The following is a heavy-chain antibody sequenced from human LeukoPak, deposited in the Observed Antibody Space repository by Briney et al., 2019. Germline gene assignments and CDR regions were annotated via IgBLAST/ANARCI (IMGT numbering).Heavy chain of an antibody. V-gene: IGHV3-48*04. J-gene: IGHJ4*02. CDR3: VTDGAVTGD. CDR1: GFTFSSYS. Sequence: PGGSLKLSCAASGFTFSSYSMNWVRQAPGKGLEWVSYISSSSSTIYYADSVKGRFTISRDDAKNSLYLQMNSLRVEDTAVYYCVTDGAVTGDWGQGTLVTVSS. CDR2: ISSSSSTI. D-gene: IGHD2-21*02.